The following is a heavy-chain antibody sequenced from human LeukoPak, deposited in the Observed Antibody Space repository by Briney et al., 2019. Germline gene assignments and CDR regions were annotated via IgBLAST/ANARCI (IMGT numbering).Heavy chain of an antibody. CDR1: GGSISSNSYY. V-gene: IGHV4-39*01. CDR2: IYYRGNT. Sequence: SETLSLTCSVSGGSISSNSYYWGWIRQPPGKGLEWIGSIYYRGNTYYNPSLKSRVSISVDTSKNQFSLKLCSVTAADTAVYYCARHYDYESSGYPYWGQGTLVTVSS. CDR3: ARHYDYESSGYPY. J-gene: IGHJ4*02. D-gene: IGHD3-22*01.